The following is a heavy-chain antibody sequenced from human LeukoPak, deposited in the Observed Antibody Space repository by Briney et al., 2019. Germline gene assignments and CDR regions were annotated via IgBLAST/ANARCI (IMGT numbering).Heavy chain of an antibody. CDR3: ARGRGQWLVDY. V-gene: IGHV3-21*01. CDR1: EFTFSSYT. CDR2: ISSSSRYI. J-gene: IGHJ4*02. D-gene: IGHD6-19*01. Sequence: PGGSLRLSCAASEFTFSSYTISWVRQAPGKGLEWVSSISSSSRYIYYADSVKGRFTISGDNAKNSLYLQMNSLRAEDTAVYYCARGRGQWLVDYWGQGTLVTVSS.